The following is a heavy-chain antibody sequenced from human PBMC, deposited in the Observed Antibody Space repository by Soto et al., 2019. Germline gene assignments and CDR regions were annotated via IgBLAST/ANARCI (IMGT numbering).Heavy chain of an antibody. CDR1: GFTFSDYA. Sequence: GGSLRLSCAASGFTFSDYAMHWVRQAPGKGLEWVVIISFDGSNEHYADSVQGRFTISRDNSENTLYLQMNSLRADDTAVYYCARPAATVIFYSGMDVWGQGTTVTVSS. D-gene: IGHD4-17*01. CDR2: ISFDGSNE. V-gene: IGHV3-30-3*01. J-gene: IGHJ6*02. CDR3: ARPAATVIFYSGMDV.